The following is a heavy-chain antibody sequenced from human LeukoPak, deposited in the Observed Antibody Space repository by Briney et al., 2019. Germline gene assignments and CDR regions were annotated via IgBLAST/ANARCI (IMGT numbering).Heavy chain of an antibody. CDR2: FDPEDGET. CDR3: ATTPPYYYDSSGYNWFDP. J-gene: IGHJ5*02. Sequence: ASVKVSCKVSGYTLTELSMHWVRQAPGKGLEWMGGFDPEDGETIYAQKFQGRVTMTEDTSTDTAYMEPSSLRSEDTAVYYCATTPPYYYDSSGYNWFDPWGQGTLVTVSS. CDR1: GYTLTELS. D-gene: IGHD3-22*01. V-gene: IGHV1-24*01.